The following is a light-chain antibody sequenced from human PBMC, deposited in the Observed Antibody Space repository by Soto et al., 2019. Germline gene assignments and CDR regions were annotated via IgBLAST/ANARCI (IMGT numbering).Light chain of an antibody. V-gene: IGKV3-15*01. CDR1: QSVSSN. J-gene: IGKJ1*01. CDR2: GAS. Sequence: ERVMTQSPATLSVSPGERATLCCRASQSVSSNLAWYQQKPGQAPRLLIYGASTRATGIPARFSGSGYGTEFTLTISSLQSEDFAVYYCQQYNNWPTWTFGQGTKV. CDR3: QQYNNWPTWT.